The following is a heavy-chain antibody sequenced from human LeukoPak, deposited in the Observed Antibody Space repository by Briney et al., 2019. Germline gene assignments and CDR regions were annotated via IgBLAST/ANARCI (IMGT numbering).Heavy chain of an antibody. CDR2: IYSGGNT. V-gene: IGHV3-66*02. D-gene: IGHD2-2*02. CDR3: AKVKYTGYSPTHFFDF. J-gene: IGHJ4*02. Sequence: GGSLRLSCAASGFTVSSNYMSWVRQAPGKGLEWVSIIYSGGNTYYADNVKGRFTISRDNSNNTLYVQMNSLRPEDTALYYCAKVKYTGYSPTHFFDFWGQGALVTVSS. CDR1: GFTVSSNY.